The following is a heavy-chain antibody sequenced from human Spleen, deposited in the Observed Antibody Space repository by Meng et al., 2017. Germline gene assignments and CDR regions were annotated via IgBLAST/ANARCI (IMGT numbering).Heavy chain of an antibody. CDR1: GFSFDDYG. CDR3: ARADYYDSSVPPYYFDY. V-gene: IGHV3-20*04. CDR2: INWNGGST. Sequence: GGSLRLSCAASGFSFDDYGMSWVRQAPGKGLEWVSGINWNGGSTGYADSVKGRFTISRDNAKNSLYLQMNSLRAEDTALYYCARADYYDSSVPPYYFDYWGQGTLVTVSS. D-gene: IGHD3-22*01. J-gene: IGHJ4*02.